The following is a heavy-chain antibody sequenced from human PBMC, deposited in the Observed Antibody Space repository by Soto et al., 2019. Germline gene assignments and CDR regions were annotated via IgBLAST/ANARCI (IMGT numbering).Heavy chain of an antibody. Sequence: QVQLVQSGAEVKKPGASVKVSCKASGYTFTSYAMHWVRQAPGQRLEWMGWVNAGNGNTKYSQKFQGRVTITSDTSASTAYLELSSLRSEDTAVYYCARGPGGPDGPGDHWGQGTLVTVSS. CDR3: ARGPGGPDGPGDH. CDR1: GYTFTSYA. D-gene: IGHD2-15*01. CDR2: VNAGNGNT. J-gene: IGHJ4*02. V-gene: IGHV1-3*01.